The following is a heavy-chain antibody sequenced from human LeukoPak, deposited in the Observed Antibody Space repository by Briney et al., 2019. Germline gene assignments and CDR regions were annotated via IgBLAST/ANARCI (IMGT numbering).Heavy chain of an antibody. D-gene: IGHD5-18*01. CDR3: ARQITSYGPVDYYYYYYMDV. J-gene: IGHJ6*03. V-gene: IGHV5-51*01. Sequence: GESLKISCKGSGYSFTSYWIGWVRQMPGKGLEWMGIIYPGDSDTRYSPSFQGQVTISADKPISTAYLQWSSLKASDTAMYYCARQITSYGPVDYYYYYYMDVWGRGTTVTVSS. CDR2: IYPGDSDT. CDR1: GYSFTSYW.